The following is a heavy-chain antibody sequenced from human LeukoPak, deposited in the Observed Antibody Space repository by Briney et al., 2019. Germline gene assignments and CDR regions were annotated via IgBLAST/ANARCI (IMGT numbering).Heavy chain of an antibody. CDR2: IIPIFGTA. V-gene: IGHV1-69*05. CDR3: ARGFPRITMVRGVIKFDY. CDR1: GGTFSSYA. Sequence: GASVKVSCKASGGTFSSYAISWVRQAPGQGLEWMGGIIPIFGTATYAQKLQGRVTMTTDTSTSTAYMELRSLRSEDTAVYYCARGFPRITMVRGVIKFDYWGQGTLVTVSS. D-gene: IGHD3-10*01. J-gene: IGHJ4*02.